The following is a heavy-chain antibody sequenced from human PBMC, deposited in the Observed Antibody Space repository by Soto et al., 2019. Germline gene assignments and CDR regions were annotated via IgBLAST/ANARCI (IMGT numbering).Heavy chain of an antibody. CDR2: ISNDGSNE. CDR3: ARAAPGMDV. V-gene: IGHV3-30-3*01. Sequence: QVQLVESGGGVVQPGRSLRLSCAASGFTLSSFAMHWVRQAPGKGLEWVALISNDGSNEHYADFVRGRFTISRDNSKHMLYLQMSSLRAEDTAMYYCARAAPGMDVWGQGTTVTVSS. CDR1: GFTLSSFA. J-gene: IGHJ6*02.